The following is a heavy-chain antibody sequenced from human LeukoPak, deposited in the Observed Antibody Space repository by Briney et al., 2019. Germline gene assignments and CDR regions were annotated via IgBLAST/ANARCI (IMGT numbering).Heavy chain of an antibody. V-gene: IGHV3-23*01. D-gene: IGHD1-26*01. CDR1: GFTLSSHA. CDR2: ISGSGGST. CDR3: AKYRYGYYYYAMDV. J-gene: IGHJ6*02. Sequence: PGGSLRLSCAASGFTLSSHAMSWVRQTPGKGLEWVSAISGSGGSTYYADSVKGRFTISRDNSKNTLSLQMNSLRAEDTAVYFCAKYRYGYYYYAMDVWGQGTTVTVSS.